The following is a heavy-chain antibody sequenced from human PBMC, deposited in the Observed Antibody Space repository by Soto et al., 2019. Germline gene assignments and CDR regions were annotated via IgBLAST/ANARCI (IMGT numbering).Heavy chain of an antibody. CDR1: GGSISSGGYY. CDR3: ARDTAAAGYGMDV. J-gene: IGHJ6*02. D-gene: IGHD6-13*01. CDR2: IYYSGST. Sequence: SETLSLTCTVSGGSISSGGYYWSWIRQHPGKGLEWIGYIYYSGSTYYNPSLRSRVTISVDTSKNQFSLKLSSVTAADTAVYYCARDTAAAGYGMDVWGQGTTVTVSS. V-gene: IGHV4-31*03.